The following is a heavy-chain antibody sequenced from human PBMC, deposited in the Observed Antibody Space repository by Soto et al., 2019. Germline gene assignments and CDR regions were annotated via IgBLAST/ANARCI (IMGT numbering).Heavy chain of an antibody. CDR3: ARDYCSSTSCYKDYYYGMDV. J-gene: IGHJ6*02. V-gene: IGHV1-2*02. D-gene: IGHD2-2*02. Sequence: VSSVKVSCKASGYTFTGYYMHWVRQAPGQGLEWMGWINPNSGGTNYAQKFQGRVTMTRDTSISTAYMELSRLRSDDTAVYYCARDYCSSTSCYKDYYYGMDVWGQGTTVTVSS. CDR2: INPNSGGT. CDR1: GYTFTGYY.